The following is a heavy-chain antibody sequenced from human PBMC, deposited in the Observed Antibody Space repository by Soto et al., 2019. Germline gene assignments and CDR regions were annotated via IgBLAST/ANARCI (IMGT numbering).Heavy chain of an antibody. D-gene: IGHD6-25*01. V-gene: IGHV4-34*01. CDR2: INHSGST. CDR1: GGSFSGYY. J-gene: IGHJ4*02. Sequence: QVQLPQWGAGLLKPSETLSLTCAVYGGSFSGYYWSWIRQPPGKGLEWIGEINHSGSTNYNPSLKSRVSISVDTSKNQFSLKLSSVTAADSAVYYCARMWSGYTSHWGQGTLVTVSS. CDR3: ARMWSGYTSH.